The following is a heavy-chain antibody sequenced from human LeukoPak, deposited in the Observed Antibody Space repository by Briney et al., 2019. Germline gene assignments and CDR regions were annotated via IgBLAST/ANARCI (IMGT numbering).Heavy chain of an antibody. Sequence: GASVKVSCKASGGTFSSYAISWVRQAPGQGLERMGRIIPIFGIANYAQKFQGRVTITADKSTSTAYMELSSLRSEDTAVYYCARDHKGGVFDPWGQGTLVTVSS. CDR3: ARDHKGGVFDP. CDR2: IIPIFGIA. CDR1: GGTFSSYA. V-gene: IGHV1-69*04. J-gene: IGHJ5*02. D-gene: IGHD3-16*01.